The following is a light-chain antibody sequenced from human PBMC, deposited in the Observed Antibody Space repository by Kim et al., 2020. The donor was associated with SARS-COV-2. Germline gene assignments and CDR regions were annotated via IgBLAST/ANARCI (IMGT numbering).Light chain of an antibody. CDR1: QTINNK. V-gene: IGKV3-15*01. CDR3: NQSNDWPPLT. Sequence: PEERDTLSSRASQTINNKLVWYQHKPGQAPRLLIYDATTRATGVPARFIGSGSETDFTLTISSLQSEDFAVYYCNQSNDWPPLTFGQGTKVDIK. J-gene: IGKJ1*01. CDR2: DAT.